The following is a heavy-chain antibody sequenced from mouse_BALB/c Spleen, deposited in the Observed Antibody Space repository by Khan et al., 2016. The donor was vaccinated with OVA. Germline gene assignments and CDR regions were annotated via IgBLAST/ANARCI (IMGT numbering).Heavy chain of an antibody. V-gene: IGHV14-3*02. CDR2: IDPANGYT. Sequence: MQLEESGAELVKPGASVKLSCTASGFNIKDTYMHWVKQRPEQGLEWIGRIDPANGYTKYDPKFKGKATITADTSSKTAYLQLSSLTSEDTAVYYCASPNWFAYWGQGTLVTVSA. CDR1: GFNIKDTY. CDR3: ASPNWFAY. J-gene: IGHJ3*01.